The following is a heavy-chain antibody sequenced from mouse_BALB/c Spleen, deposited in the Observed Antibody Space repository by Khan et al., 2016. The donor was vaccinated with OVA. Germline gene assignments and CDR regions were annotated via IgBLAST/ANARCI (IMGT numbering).Heavy chain of an antibody. J-gene: IGHJ4*01. CDR1: GFSLSDYG. Sequence: QVQLKQSGPGLVAPSQNLYITCTVSGFSLSDYGVSWIRQPPGKGLEWLGAIWGGGSPYYNSALKSRLSISKDYSKSQVFLKMSSRQRDYTGMFYCAKGVWSYYYTVGYWGQGTSVTVSS. CDR3: AKGVWSYYYTVGY. V-gene: IGHV2-6-5*01. CDR2: IWGGGSP.